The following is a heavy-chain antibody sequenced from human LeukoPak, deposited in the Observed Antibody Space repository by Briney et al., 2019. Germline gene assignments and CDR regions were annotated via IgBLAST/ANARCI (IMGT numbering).Heavy chain of an antibody. CDR1: GFTFSTCW. CDR3: ARDSAGNDY. V-gene: IGHV3-7*01. CDR2: IKQDGSEK. J-gene: IGHJ4*02. D-gene: IGHD6-13*01. Sequence: GGSLRLSCAASGFTFSTCWMSWVRQAPGKGLEWVANIKQDGSEKYYVDSVKGRFTISRDNAKNSLFLQMNSLRAEDTAMYYCARDSAGNDYWGQGTLVTVSS.